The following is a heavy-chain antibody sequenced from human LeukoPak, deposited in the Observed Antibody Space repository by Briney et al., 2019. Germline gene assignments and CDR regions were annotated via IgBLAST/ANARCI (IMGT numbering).Heavy chain of an antibody. CDR3: ARRDSYGGNDFDY. Sequence: KTGGSLRLSCAASGFTFSSYSMNWVRQAPGKGLEWVSSISSSSSYIYYADSVKGRFTISRDNAKNSLYLQMNSLRAEDTAVYYCARRDSYGGNDFDYWGQGTLVTVSS. CDR1: GFTFSSYS. J-gene: IGHJ4*02. CDR2: ISSSSSYI. D-gene: IGHD5-18*01. V-gene: IGHV3-21*01.